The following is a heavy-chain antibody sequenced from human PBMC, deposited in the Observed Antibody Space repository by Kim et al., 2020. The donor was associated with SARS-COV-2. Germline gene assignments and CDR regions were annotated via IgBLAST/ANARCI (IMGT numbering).Heavy chain of an antibody. CDR3: SKSLFPAFHDWRATWGDY. CDR1: GFAFSSFG. J-gene: IGHJ4*02. CDR2: ISYDGSER. D-gene: IGHD5-12*01. V-gene: IGHV3-30*18. Sequence: GGSLRLSCAASGFAFSSFGMVWVRQAPGKGLETVAIISYDGSERSYIDSVKGRFTISRDNSKNTVDLQMNSLRDEDTAVYYCSKSLFPAFHDWRATWGDYWGQGTLVSVSS.